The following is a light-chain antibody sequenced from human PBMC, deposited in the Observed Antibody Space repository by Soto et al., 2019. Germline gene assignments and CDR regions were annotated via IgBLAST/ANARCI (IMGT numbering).Light chain of an antibody. Sequence: QAVVTQEPSLTVSPGETVTLTCGSSTGAVTSGHYPYWFQQKPGQAPRTLIYDTSNKHSRTPARFSGSLLGGKAALTLSGVQPEDEAEYYCFLSYSGARKVFGGGTKLTVL. V-gene: IGLV7-46*01. CDR1: TGAVTSGHY. J-gene: IGLJ2*01. CDR3: FLSYSGARKV. CDR2: DTS.